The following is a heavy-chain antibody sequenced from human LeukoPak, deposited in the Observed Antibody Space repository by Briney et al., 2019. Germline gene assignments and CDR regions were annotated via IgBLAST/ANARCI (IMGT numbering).Heavy chain of an antibody. D-gene: IGHD6-25*01. CDR1: GGSVSSYY. V-gene: IGHV4-59*02. CDR3: ARSAWDAFDI. J-gene: IGHJ3*02. Sequence: PSETLSLTCTVSGGSVSSYYWSWIRQPPGKGLEWIGYIYYSGSTNYNPSLKSRVTISVDKSKNQFSLKLSSVTAADPAVYYCARSAWDAFDIWGQGPMVTVSP. CDR2: IYYSGST.